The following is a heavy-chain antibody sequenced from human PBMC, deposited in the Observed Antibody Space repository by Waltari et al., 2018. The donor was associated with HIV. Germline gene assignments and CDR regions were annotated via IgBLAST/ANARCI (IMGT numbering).Heavy chain of an antibody. J-gene: IGHJ4*02. Sequence: EVQLVESGGGLVQPGGSLRPSCATSGLTFSAPSLDWVRQAPGKGLEWIARSRNKANSFSTEYAASVKGRFSLSRDDSKNSLYLQMNSLKAEDTAVYFCTRSVTSVGNFDYWGQGSLVTVSS. CDR2: SRNKANSFST. V-gene: IGHV3-72*01. CDR3: TRSVTSVGNFDY. CDR1: GLTFSAPS. D-gene: IGHD4-17*01.